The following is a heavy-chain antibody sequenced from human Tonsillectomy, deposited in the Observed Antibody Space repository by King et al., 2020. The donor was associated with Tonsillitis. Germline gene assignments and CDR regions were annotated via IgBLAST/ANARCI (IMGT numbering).Heavy chain of an antibody. Sequence: QLQESGPGLVKPSETLSLTCTVSGGSISSYYWSWIRQPPGKGLEWIGYIYYNGNTNYNPSLKSRVTISVDTSKNQFSLNLSSVTAADTAVYYCARVIDYDSLGYWGQGTLVTVSS. CDR3: ARVIDYDSLGY. CDR2: IYYNGNT. CDR1: GGSISSYY. J-gene: IGHJ4*02. D-gene: IGHD3-22*01. V-gene: IGHV4-59*01.